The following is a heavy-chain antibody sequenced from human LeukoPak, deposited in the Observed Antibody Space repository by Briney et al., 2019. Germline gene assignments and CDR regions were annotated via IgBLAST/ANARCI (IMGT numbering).Heavy chain of an antibody. CDR3: ASHYGSYPYYFDY. J-gene: IGHJ4*02. CDR2: IRYDGSNK. Sequence: GGSLRLSCAASGFTFSSYGMHWVCQAPGKGLEWVAFIRYDGSNKYYADSVKGRFTISRDNSKNTLYLQMNSLRAEDTAVYYCASHYGSYPYYFDYWGQGTLVTVSS. D-gene: IGHD1-26*01. V-gene: IGHV3-30*02. CDR1: GFTFSSYG.